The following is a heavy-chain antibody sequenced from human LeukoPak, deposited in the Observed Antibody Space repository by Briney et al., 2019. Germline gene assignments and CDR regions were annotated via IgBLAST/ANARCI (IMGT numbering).Heavy chain of an antibody. CDR2: ISYDGSNK. V-gene: IGHV3-30*18. CDR3: AKSGNYYGSFGY. D-gene: IGHD3-10*01. Sequence: GGSLRLSCAASGFTFSSYGMHWVRQAPGKGLEWVAVISYDGSNKYYADSVKGRFTISRDNSKNTLYLQMNSLRAEDTAVYYCAKSGNYYGSFGYWGQGTLVTVSS. J-gene: IGHJ4*02. CDR1: GFTFSSYG.